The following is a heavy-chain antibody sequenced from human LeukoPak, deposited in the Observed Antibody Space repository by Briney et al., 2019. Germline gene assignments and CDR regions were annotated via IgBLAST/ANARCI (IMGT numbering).Heavy chain of an antibody. D-gene: IGHD2-2*02. V-gene: IGHV1-18*01. Sequence: ASVKVSCKASGYTFTSYGISWVRQAPGQGLEWMGWISAYNGNTNYAQKLQGRVTMTTDTSTSTAYMELRSLRSDDTAVYYCARVGYCSSTSCYTLKKYYYYYDMDVWGQGTTVTVSS. J-gene: IGHJ6*02. CDR1: GYTFTSYG. CDR3: ARVGYCSSTSCYTLKKYYYYYDMDV. CDR2: ISAYNGNT.